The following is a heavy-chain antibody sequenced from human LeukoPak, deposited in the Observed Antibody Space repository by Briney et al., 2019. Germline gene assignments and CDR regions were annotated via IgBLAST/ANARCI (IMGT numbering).Heavy chain of an antibody. D-gene: IGHD6-6*01. CDR3: AKDGNEIAARPLNYYYYMDV. J-gene: IGHJ6*03. V-gene: IGHV3-9*01. Sequence: GRSLRLSCAASGFTFDDYAMHWVRQAPGKGLEWVSGISWNSGSIGYADSVKGRFTISRDNARNSLYLQMNSLRAEDTALYYCAKDGNEIAARPLNYYYYMDVWGKGTTVTVSS. CDR1: GFTFDDYA. CDR2: ISWNSGSI.